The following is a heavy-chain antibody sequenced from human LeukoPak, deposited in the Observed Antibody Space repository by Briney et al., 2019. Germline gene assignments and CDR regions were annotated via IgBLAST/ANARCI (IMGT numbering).Heavy chain of an antibody. CDR2: SGDNT. CDR3: AKSWRYYDSSNYYAFDI. V-gene: IGHV3-23*01. D-gene: IGHD3-22*01. Sequence: GGSLRLSCVASGFTFDDHAMHWVRQAPGKGLEWVSSSGDNTRYADSVKGRFTISRDNSKNTLDLQMNGLRAEDTAVYYCAKSWRYYDSSNYYAFDIWGQGTMATVSS. CDR1: GFTFDDHA. J-gene: IGHJ3*02.